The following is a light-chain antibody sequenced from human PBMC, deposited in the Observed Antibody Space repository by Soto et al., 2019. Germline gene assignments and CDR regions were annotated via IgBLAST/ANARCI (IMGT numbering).Light chain of an antibody. V-gene: IGKV3-11*01. CDR3: KQGTTCLVT. CDR2: DAS. J-gene: IGKJ3*01. CDR1: QSVSSY. Sequence: EIVLTQSPATLSLSPGERATLSCRASQSVSSYLVWYQQKPGQAPRVLISDASNRATGIPARFSGSGSGTNFTLTIASLELEDFAVYYCKQGTTCLVTCGGGPRVD.